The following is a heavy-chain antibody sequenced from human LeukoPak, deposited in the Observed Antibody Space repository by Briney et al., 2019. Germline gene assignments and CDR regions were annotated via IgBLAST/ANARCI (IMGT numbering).Heavy chain of an antibody. CDR2: IKQDGSEK. J-gene: IGHJ4*02. V-gene: IGHV3-7*01. CDR3: ARDPGGRYFDY. Sequence: PGGSLRLSCAASGFTFSSYAMHWVRQAPGKGLEWVANIKQDGSEKYYVDSVKGRFTISRDNAKNSLYLQMNSLRAEDTAVYYCARDPGGRYFDYWGQGTLVTVSS. CDR1: GFTFSSYA.